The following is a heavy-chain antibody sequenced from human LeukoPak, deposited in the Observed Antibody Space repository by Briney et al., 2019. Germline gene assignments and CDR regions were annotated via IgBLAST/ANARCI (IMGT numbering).Heavy chain of an antibody. Sequence: PSETLSLTCTVSGGSISSSSYYWGWIRQPPGKGLEWIGSIYYSGSTYYNPSLKSRVTISVDTSKNQFSLKLSSVTAADTAAYYCARVYSSGWYEWGLDYWGQGTLVTVSS. CDR3: ARVYSSGWYEWGLDY. J-gene: IGHJ4*02. V-gene: IGHV4-39*01. CDR1: GGSISSSSYY. D-gene: IGHD6-19*01. CDR2: IYYSGST.